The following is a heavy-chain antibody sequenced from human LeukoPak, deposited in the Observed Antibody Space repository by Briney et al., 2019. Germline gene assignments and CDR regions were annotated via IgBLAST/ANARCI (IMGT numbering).Heavy chain of an antibody. D-gene: IGHD3-3*01. Sequence: SETLSLTCTVSGGSISSSSYYWGWIRQPPGKGLEWIGSIYYSGSTYYNPSLKSRVTISVDTSKNQFSLKLSSVTAADTAVYYCAMYNFWSGYYGDYWGQGTLVTVSS. CDR2: IYYSGST. CDR1: GGSISSSSYY. V-gene: IGHV4-39*01. J-gene: IGHJ4*02. CDR3: AMYNFWSGYYGDY.